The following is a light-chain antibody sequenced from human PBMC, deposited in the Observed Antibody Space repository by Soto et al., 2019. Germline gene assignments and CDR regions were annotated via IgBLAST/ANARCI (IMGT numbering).Light chain of an antibody. CDR1: QSVGTT. J-gene: IGKJ4*01. V-gene: IGKV3-11*01. CDR3: QQRSTWLT. Sequence: EIVLTQSPATLSLSPGERATLSYRASQSVGTTLGWYQQKPGQAPRLLIYGASHRAGGVPARFIGSGSGTDFTLTISSLEPEDFAVYHCQQRSTWLTFGGGTKVEIK. CDR2: GAS.